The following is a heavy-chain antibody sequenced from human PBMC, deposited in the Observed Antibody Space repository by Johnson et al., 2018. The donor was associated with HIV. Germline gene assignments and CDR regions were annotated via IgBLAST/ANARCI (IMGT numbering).Heavy chain of an antibody. CDR1: GFTFSSYN. CDR3: ARDPPYGGNPSAFDV. CDR2: ISSDGITK. D-gene: IGHD4-23*01. J-gene: IGHJ3*01. Sequence: QMLLVESGGGVVQPGRSLRLSCAASGFTFSSYNIHWVRQAPGKGLEWVAMISSDGITKHYADSVKGRFILSRDNSRNTYLQMHSLRPEDTALYYCARDPPYGGNPSAFDVWGQGTMVTVSS. V-gene: IGHV3-30-3*01.